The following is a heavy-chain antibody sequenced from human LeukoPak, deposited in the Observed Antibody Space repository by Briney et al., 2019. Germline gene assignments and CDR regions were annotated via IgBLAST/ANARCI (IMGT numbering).Heavy chain of an antibody. CDR1: GYRFTNSW. CDR3: ARHPSVAHYYYGMDV. V-gene: IGHV5-51*01. Sequence: GESLQISCQGSGYRFTNSWIGWVRQMPGKGLEWMGIIYPGDSDTRYSPSFQGQVTISADKSISTAYLQWSSLKASDTAMYYCARHPSVAHYYYGMDVWGQGTTVTVSS. CDR2: IYPGDSDT. J-gene: IGHJ6*02. D-gene: IGHD2-15*01.